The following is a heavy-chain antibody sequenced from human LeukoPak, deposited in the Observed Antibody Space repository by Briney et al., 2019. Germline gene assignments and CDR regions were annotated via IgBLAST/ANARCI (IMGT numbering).Heavy chain of an antibody. V-gene: IGHV3-9*01. CDR2: ISWNSGSI. CDR1: GFTFDDYA. Sequence: PGGSLRLSCAASGFTFDDYAMHWVRQAPGKGLEWVSGISWNSGSIGYADSVKGRFTISRDNAKNSLYLQMNSLRAEDTALYYCAKDVGRDDYGDPSGYYFDYWGQGTLVTVSS. CDR3: AKDVGRDDYGDPSGYYFDY. D-gene: IGHD4-17*01. J-gene: IGHJ4*02.